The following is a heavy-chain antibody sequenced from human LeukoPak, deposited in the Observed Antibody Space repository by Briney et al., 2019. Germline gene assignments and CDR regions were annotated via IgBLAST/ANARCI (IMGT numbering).Heavy chain of an antibody. D-gene: IGHD2-15*01. CDR1: GGSFSGYY. CDR3: ARPYCSGGSCYPHFDY. Sequence: PSETLSLTCAVYGGSFSGYYRSWIRQPPGKGLEWIGEINHSGSTNYNPSLKSRVTISVDTSKNQFSLKLSSVTAADTAVYYCARPYCSGGSCYPHFDYWGQGTLVTVSS. V-gene: IGHV4-34*01. J-gene: IGHJ4*02. CDR2: INHSGST.